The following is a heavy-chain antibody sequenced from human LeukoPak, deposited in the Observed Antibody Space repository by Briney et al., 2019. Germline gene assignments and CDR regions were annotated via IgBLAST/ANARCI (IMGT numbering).Heavy chain of an antibody. Sequence: SETLSLTCTVSGGSISSYYWSWIRRPPGKGLEWIGYIYYSGSTNYNPSLKSRVTISVDTSKNQFSLKLSSVTAADTAVYYCARDFGYSYGLDYWGQGTLVTVSS. CDR2: IYYSGST. D-gene: IGHD5-18*01. CDR3: ARDFGYSYGLDY. V-gene: IGHV4-59*01. J-gene: IGHJ4*02. CDR1: GGSISSYY.